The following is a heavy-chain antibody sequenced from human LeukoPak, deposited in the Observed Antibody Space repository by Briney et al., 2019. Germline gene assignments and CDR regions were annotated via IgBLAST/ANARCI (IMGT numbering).Heavy chain of an antibody. J-gene: IGHJ5*02. CDR3: ARDGIAVAGTVGGWFDP. Sequence: ASVKVSCKASGYTFTSYGISWVRQAPGQGLEWMGWISAYNGNTNYAQKLQGRVTMTTDTSTSTAYMELRSLRSDDTAVYYCARDGIAVAGTVGGWFDPWGQGTLVTVSS. D-gene: IGHD6-19*01. CDR1: GYTFTSYG. CDR2: ISAYNGNT. V-gene: IGHV1-18*01.